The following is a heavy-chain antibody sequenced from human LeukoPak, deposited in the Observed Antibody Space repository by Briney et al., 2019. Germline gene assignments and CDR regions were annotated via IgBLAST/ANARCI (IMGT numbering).Heavy chain of an antibody. V-gene: IGHV1-69*13. CDR1: GGTFSSYA. Sequence: ASVKVSCKASGGTFSSYAISWVRQAPGQGLEWVGGIIPIFGTANYAQKFQGRVTITADESTSTAYMELSSLRSEDTAVYYCARDLTCSSTSCRDYWSQGTLVTVSS. D-gene: IGHD2-2*01. J-gene: IGHJ4*02. CDR3: ARDLTCSSTSCRDY. CDR2: IIPIFGTA.